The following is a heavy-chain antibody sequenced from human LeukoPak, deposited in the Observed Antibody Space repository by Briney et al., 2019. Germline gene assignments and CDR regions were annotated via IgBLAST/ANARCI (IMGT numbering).Heavy chain of an antibody. CDR2: IIPILGIA. V-gene: IGHV1-69*04. Sequence: ASVKVSCKASGGTFSSYAISWVRQAPGQGLEWMGRIIPILGIANYAQKFQGRVTTTADKSTSTAYMELSSLRSEDTAVYYCARRYYGSGSYYGFGPWGQGTLVTVSS. J-gene: IGHJ5*02. CDR1: GGTFSSYA. D-gene: IGHD3-10*01. CDR3: ARRYYGSGSYYGFGP.